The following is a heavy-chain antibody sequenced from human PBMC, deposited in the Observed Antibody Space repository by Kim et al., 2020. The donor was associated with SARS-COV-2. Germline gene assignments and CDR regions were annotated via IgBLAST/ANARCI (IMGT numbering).Heavy chain of an antibody. D-gene: IGHD4-4*01. CDR3: AKVKTSNYFHYYYYGMDV. V-gene: IGHV3-30*02. J-gene: IGHJ6*02. Sequence: KGRFTLSRDNSKNTLYLQMNSLRAEDTAVYYCAKVKTSNYFHYYYYGMDVWGQGTTVTVSS.